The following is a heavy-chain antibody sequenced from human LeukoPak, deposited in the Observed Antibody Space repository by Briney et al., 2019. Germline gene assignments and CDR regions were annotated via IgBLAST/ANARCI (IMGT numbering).Heavy chain of an antibody. CDR1: GFTFSSYG. CDR2: IRYDGSNK. J-gene: IGHJ4*02. CDR3: ARDGWYYDSSGSFDY. Sequence: GGSLRLSCAASGFTFSSYGMHWVRQAPGKGLEWVAFIRYDGSNKYYADSVKGRFTISRDNSKNTLYLHVNSLRPEDTGVYYCARDGWYYDSSGSFDYWGQGTLVTVSS. V-gene: IGHV3-30*02. D-gene: IGHD3-22*01.